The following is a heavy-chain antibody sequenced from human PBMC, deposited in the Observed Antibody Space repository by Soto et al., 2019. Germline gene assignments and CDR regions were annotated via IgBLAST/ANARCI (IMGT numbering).Heavy chain of an antibody. CDR2: INPNSGGT. Sequence: VSVQVCCEASGYTFTGYYMHWGRQAPGQGLEWMGWINPNSGGTNYAQKFQGWVTMTRDTSISTAYMELSRLRSDDTAVYYCARDGYCISTSCYGEYYSGLDGSAQGTTVPVS. CDR1: GYTFTGYY. J-gene: IGHJ6*02. CDR3: ARDGYCISTSCYGEYYSGLDG. V-gene: IGHV1-2*04. D-gene: IGHD2-2*01.